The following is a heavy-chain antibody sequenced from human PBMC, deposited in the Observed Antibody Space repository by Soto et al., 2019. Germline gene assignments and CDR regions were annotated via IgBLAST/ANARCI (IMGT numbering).Heavy chain of an antibody. CDR2: IWYDGSNK. CDR1: GFTFSSYG. V-gene: IGHV3-33*01. CDR3: ARDGWAVRGVLDYYYGMDV. D-gene: IGHD3-10*01. J-gene: IGHJ6*02. Sequence: GGSLRLSCAASGFTFSSYGMHWVRQAPGKGLEWVAVIWYDGSNKYYADSVKGRFTISRDNSKNTLYLQMNSLRAEDTAVYYCARDGWAVRGVLDYYYGMDVWGQGTTVTVSS.